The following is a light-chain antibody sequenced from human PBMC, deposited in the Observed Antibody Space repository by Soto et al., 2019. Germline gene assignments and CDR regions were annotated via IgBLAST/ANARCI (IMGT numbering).Light chain of an antibody. CDR2: GAS. J-gene: IGKJ5*01. V-gene: IGKV3-20*01. CDR3: QQYGSSPPIT. Sequence: EIVLTQSPGTLSLSPGERAILSCRAGQSVSSSYLAWYQQKPGQAPRLLIYGASSRATGIPDRFSGSGSGTDFTLTISRLEPEDFAVYYCQQYGSSPPITFGQGTRLEIK. CDR1: QSVSSSY.